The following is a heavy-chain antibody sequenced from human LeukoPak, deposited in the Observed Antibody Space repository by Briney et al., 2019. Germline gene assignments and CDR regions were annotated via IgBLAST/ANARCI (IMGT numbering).Heavy chain of an antibody. D-gene: IGHD1-26*01. CDR3: ARVPGVGNFAFDI. V-gene: IGHV3-66*02. CDR1: GFTVSSNY. Sequence: GGSLRLSCAASGFTVSSNYMSWVRQAPGKGLEWVSVIYSGGSTYYADSVKGRFTISRDNSKNTLYLQMNSLRAEDTAVYYCARVPGVGNFAFDIWGQGTMVTVSS. CDR2: IYSGGST. J-gene: IGHJ3*02.